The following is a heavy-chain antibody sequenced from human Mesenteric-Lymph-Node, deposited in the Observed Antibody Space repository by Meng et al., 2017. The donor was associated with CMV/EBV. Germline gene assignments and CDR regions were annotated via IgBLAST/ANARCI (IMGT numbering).Heavy chain of an antibody. CDR3: ARNRRGGMDV. J-gene: IGHJ6*02. D-gene: IGHD2/OR15-2a*01. CDR2: ISWNSGSI. CDR1: GFTFDDYA. V-gene: IGHV3-9*01. Sequence: SLKISCAASGFTFDDYAMHWVRQAPGKGLEWVSGISWNSGSIGYADSVKGRFTISRDNAKNSLYLQMNSLRAEDTALYYCARNRRGGMDVWGQGTTVTVSS.